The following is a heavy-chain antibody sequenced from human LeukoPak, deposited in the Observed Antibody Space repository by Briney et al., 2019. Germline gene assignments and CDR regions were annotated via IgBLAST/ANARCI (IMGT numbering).Heavy chain of an antibody. V-gene: IGHV4-30-2*01. CDR2: IYHSGST. CDR1: GGSISRGGYS. J-gene: IGHJ6*02. Sequence: SETLSLTCAVSGGSISRGGYSWSWIRQPPGKGLEWIGYIYHSGSTYYNPSLTSRVTISVDRSKTPFSLKLRSVTAADTAVYYCARAPYYDSSGYYPYYYYAMDVWGQGTTVTVSS. CDR3: ARAPYYDSSGYYPYYYYAMDV. D-gene: IGHD3-22*01.